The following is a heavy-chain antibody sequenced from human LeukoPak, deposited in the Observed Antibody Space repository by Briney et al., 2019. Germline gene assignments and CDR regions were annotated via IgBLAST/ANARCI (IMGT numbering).Heavy chain of an antibody. CDR3: AREGADSSGYYDDAFDI. J-gene: IGHJ3*02. CDR2: IIPIFSIA. Sequence: ASVKVSCKASGGTFSSYAISWVRQAPGQGLEWMGRIIPIFSIANYAQKFQGRVTITADKSTSTAYMELSSLRSEDTAVYYCAREGADSSGYYDDAFDIWGQGTMVTVSS. CDR1: GGTFSSYA. V-gene: IGHV1-69*04. D-gene: IGHD3-22*01.